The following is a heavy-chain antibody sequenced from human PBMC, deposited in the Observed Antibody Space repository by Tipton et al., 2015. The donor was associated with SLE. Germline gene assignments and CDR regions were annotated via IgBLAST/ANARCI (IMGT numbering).Heavy chain of an antibody. Sequence: TLSLTCTVSGGSVSSSHYYWGWIRQPPGKGLEWIGSVYYSGTTYYNSSLKSRVTMSVDTSKNQFSLRLNSVTAADTAVYYCARHTESGSFSALDYWGPGILVTVSS. CDR1: GGSVSSSHYY. D-gene: IGHD1-26*01. V-gene: IGHV4-39*07. CDR2: VYYSGTT. J-gene: IGHJ4*02. CDR3: ARHTESGSFSALDY.